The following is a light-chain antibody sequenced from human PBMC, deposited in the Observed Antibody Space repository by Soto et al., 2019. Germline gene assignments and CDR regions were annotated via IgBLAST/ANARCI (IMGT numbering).Light chain of an antibody. J-gene: IGLJ2*01. CDR1: NIGSKS. CDR2: YDI. CDR3: QVWDSSSDHPV. Sequence: SYELTQPPSVSVAPGKTARITCGGNNIGSKSVHWYQQKPGQAPVLVIYYDIDRPSGIPERFSGSNSGNTATLTISRVEAGDEDDSYCQVWDSSSDHPVFGGGTTVTVL. V-gene: IGLV3-21*04.